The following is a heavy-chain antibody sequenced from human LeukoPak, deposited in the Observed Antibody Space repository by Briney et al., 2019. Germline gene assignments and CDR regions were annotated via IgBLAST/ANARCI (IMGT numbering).Heavy chain of an antibody. J-gene: IGHJ4*02. Sequence: SETLSLTCAVYGGSFSGYSWSWIRQPPGKGLEWIGEINHGGTTNYNPSLKSRVTISVDTSKNQFSLKLNSMTAADTAVYYCAGYDILTGLWDWDQGALVTVSS. CDR1: GGSFSGYS. CDR3: AGYDILTGLWD. CDR2: INHGGTT. D-gene: IGHD3-9*01. V-gene: IGHV4-34*01.